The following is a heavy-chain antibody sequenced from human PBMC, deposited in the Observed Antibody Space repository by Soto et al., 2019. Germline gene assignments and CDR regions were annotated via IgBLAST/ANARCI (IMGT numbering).Heavy chain of an antibody. CDR3: ARVDWNDVGGFDY. CDR2: ISANNGNT. CDR1: GYTFTRYG. V-gene: IGHV1-18*01. Sequence: QVQLVQSGAEVKKPGASVKVSCKASGYTFTRYGVSWARQAPGQGLEWMGWISANNGNTKYAQKVQGRVIMTTDTSTSTAYMELRSLRSDDTAVYYCARVDWNDVGGFDYWGQGTLVTVSS. J-gene: IGHJ4*02. D-gene: IGHD1-1*01.